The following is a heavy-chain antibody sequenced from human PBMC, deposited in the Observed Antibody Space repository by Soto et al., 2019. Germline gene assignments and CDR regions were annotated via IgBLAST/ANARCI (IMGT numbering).Heavy chain of an antibody. V-gene: IGHV4-39*07. Sequence: SETLSLTCTVSGGSISSSSYYWGWIRQPPGKGLEWIGSIFYSGSTYYNPSLKSRVTISVDTSKNQFSLKLSSVAAADTAVYYCARELFGRSVWFDPWGQGTLVTVSS. CDR2: IFYSGST. J-gene: IGHJ5*02. CDR3: ARELFGRSVWFDP. D-gene: IGHD3-10*01. CDR1: GGSISSSSYY.